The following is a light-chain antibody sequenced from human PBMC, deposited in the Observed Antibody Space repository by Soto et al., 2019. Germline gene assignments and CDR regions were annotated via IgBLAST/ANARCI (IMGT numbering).Light chain of an antibody. J-gene: IGLJ3*02. Sequence: QSVLTQPASMSGSPGQSITIPCIGTSSDIGTYNYVSWYQQYPGKAPKLMIYEVSTRPSGASNRFSGSKSGNTASLTISGLQAEDEADYYCSSYTSTSTLVFGGGTKVTVL. V-gene: IGLV2-14*01. CDR2: EVS. CDR3: SSYTSTSTLV. CDR1: SSDIGTYNY.